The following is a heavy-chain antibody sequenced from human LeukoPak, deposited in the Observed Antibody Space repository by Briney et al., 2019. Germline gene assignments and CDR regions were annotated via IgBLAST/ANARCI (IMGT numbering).Heavy chain of an antibody. CDR1: GFTFSSYS. D-gene: IGHD1-26*01. V-gene: IGHV3-21*01. CDR3: ARGPLGAPGVDFDY. CDR2: ISSSSSYI. J-gene: IGHJ4*02. Sequence: PGGSLRLSCAASGFTFSSYSMNWVRQAPGKGLEWVSSISSSSSYIYYADSVKGRFTISRDNAKNSLYLQMNSLRAEDTAVYYCARGPLGAPGVDFDYWGQGTLVIVSS.